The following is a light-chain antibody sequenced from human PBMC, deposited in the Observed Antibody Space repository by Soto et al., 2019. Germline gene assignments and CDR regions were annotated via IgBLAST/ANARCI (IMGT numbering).Light chain of an antibody. J-gene: IGLJ1*01. Sequence: QSVLTQPPSVSGAPGQRVTISCTGSSSNIGADYDVHWYQQRPGTAAKLLIFGNINRPSGVPDRFSGSKSVTSASLAITGLQAEDEGDYYRQSYDSTLSARYVFGTGTKVTVL. V-gene: IGLV1-40*01. CDR2: GNI. CDR1: SSNIGADYD. CDR3: QSYDSTLSARYV.